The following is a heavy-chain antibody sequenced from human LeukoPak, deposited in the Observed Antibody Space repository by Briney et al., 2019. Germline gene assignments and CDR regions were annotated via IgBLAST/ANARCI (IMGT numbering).Heavy chain of an antibody. V-gene: IGHV1-2*02. CDR2: INCNSAGT. Sequence: GSVKVSCKASGYTFTGYYMHWVRQAPGQGLEWMGWINCNSAGTKYPQKFQGRVSMTRDTSISTAYMEPSRLRSDDPGVYYCARDLTIVGGVSDPRIRGHWGQGTLVTASS. J-gene: IGHJ4*02. CDR3: ARDLTIVGGVSDPRIRGH. CDR1: GYTFTGYY. D-gene: IGHD3-3*01.